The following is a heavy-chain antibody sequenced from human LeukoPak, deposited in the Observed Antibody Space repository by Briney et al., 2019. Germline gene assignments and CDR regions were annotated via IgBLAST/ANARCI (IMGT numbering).Heavy chain of an antibody. CDR1: GGSISSTTDY. V-gene: IGHV4-39*01. CDR3: ARRERGDGCRFDS. J-gene: IGHJ4*02. Sequence: SETLSLTCSDSGGSISSTTDYWGWIRQPPGKGLEWIGSLYFTGSAYFNPSPKSRVTISVDTSKNQFSLNLRSVTAADTAVYYCARRERGDGCRFDSWGQGTLVTVSS. CDR2: LYFTGSA. D-gene: IGHD3-10*01.